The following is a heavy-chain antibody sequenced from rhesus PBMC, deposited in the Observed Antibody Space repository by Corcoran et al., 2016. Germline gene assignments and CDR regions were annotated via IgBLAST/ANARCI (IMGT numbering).Heavy chain of an antibody. J-gene: IGHJ4*01. CDR3: ARDFGAAPTDY. D-gene: IGHD6-43*01. Sequence: QVQLQESGPGLVRPSETLSLTCAVSGGSISGYYWSWIRQPPGKGLEWMGNINGDTAGTNSHPSLQSRGTISKDTSQNQFFLNLSSVTAADTGLYYCARDFGAAPTDYWGQGVLVTVSS. CDR1: GGSISGYY. CDR2: INGDTAGT. V-gene: IGHV4-81*01.